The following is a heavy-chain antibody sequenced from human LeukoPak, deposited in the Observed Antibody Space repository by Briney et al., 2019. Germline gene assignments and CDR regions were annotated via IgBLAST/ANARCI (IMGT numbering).Heavy chain of an antibody. CDR3: AKDSYYGSGSYYFDY. CDR2: IWYDGSNK. V-gene: IGHV3-33*06. CDR1: GFTFSSYG. J-gene: IGHJ4*02. D-gene: IGHD3-10*01. Sequence: VGSLRLSCAASGFTFSSYGMHWVRQAPGKGLEWVAVIWYDGSNKYYADSVKGRFTISRDNSKNTLYLQMNSLRAEDTAVYYCAKDSYYGSGSYYFDYWGQGTLVTVSS.